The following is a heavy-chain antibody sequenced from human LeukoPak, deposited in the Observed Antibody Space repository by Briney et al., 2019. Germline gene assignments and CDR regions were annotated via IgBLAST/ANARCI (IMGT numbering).Heavy chain of an antibody. CDR2: FDPEDGET. Sequence: GASVKVSCKVSGYTLTELSMHWVRQAPGKGLEWMGGFDPEDGETIYAQKFRGRVTMTEDTSTDTAYMELSSLRSEDTAVYYCATARSGDNWFDPWGQGTLVTVSS. V-gene: IGHV1-24*01. J-gene: IGHJ5*02. D-gene: IGHD2-15*01. CDR1: GYTLTELS. CDR3: ATARSGDNWFDP.